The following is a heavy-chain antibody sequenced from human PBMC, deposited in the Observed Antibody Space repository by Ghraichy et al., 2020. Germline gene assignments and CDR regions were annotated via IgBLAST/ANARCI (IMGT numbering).Heavy chain of an antibody. J-gene: IGHJ5*01. D-gene: IGHD6-13*01. CDR2: IYYSGST. Sequence: SETLSLTCTVSGGSISSHSWSWIRQSPGKGLEWTGNIYYSGSTNYNPSLKSRVTILIDRSKNQFSLKLTSVTAADTAVYYCARDPGNSNKHWFDSWGQGTLVTVSS. CDR1: GGSISSHS. CDR3: ARDPGNSNKHWFDS. V-gene: IGHV4-59*11.